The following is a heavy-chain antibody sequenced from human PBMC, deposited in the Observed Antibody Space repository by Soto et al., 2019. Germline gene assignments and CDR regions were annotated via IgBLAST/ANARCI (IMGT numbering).Heavy chain of an antibody. J-gene: IGHJ6*02. Sequence: QVQLVQSGAEVKKPGASVKVSCKASGYTFTSYGISWVRQAPGQGLEWMGWISAYNGNTNYAQKLQGSVTMTTATPTSTAYMELRSLRSDDTAVYYCVFGEPRYYYGMDVWGQGTTVTVSS. V-gene: IGHV1-18*01. CDR2: ISAYNGNT. CDR1: GYTFTSYG. D-gene: IGHD3-10*02. CDR3: VFGEPRYYYGMDV.